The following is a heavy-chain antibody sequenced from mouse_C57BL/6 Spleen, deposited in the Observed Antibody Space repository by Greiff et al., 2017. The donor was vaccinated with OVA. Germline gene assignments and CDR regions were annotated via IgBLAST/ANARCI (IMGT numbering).Heavy chain of an antibody. J-gene: IGHJ2*01. CDR3: ARSKDY. CDR1: GYTFTSYW. V-gene: IGHV1-50*01. Sequence: QVQLQQPGAELVKPGASVKLSCKASGYTFTSYWMQWVKQRPGQGLEWIGEIDPSDSYTNYNQKFKGKATLTVDTSSSTAYMQLSSLTSEDSAVYYCARSKDYWGQGTTRTVSS. CDR2: IDPSDSYT.